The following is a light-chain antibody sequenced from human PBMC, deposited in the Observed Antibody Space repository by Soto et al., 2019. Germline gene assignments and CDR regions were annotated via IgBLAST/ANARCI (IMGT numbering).Light chain of an antibody. CDR1: QSVSSK. V-gene: IGKV3-15*01. CDR3: QQYNNWPPLT. CDR2: GAS. Sequence: EIVMTQSPATLSVSPGERATLSCRSSQSVSSKLAWYQQKPGQAPRLLIYGASTRATGIPARFSGSGSGTEFTLTISSLQSEDFAVYDCQQYNNWPPLTLGGGTKVEIK. J-gene: IGKJ4*01.